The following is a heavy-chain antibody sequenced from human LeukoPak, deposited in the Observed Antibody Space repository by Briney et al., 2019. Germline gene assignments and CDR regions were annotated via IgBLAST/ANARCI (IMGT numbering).Heavy chain of an antibody. CDR2: INHSGST. CDR1: GESFSGYY. CDR3: ARGRGRRYCSGGSCYSYYYMDV. D-gene: IGHD2-15*01. J-gene: IGHJ6*03. Sequence: SETLSLTCAVYGESFSGYYWSWIRQPPGKGLEWIGEINHSGSTNYNPSLKSRVTISVDTSKNQFSLKLSSVTAADTAVYYCARGRGRRYCSGGSCYSYYYMDVWGKGTTVTVSS. V-gene: IGHV4-34*01.